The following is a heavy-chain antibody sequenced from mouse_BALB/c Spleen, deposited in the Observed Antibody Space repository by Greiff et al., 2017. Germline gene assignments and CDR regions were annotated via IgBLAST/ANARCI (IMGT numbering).Heavy chain of an antibody. CDR1: GFTFSSFG. D-gene: IGHD1-1*01. Sequence: EVKLVESGGGLVQPGGSRKLSCAASGFTFSSFGMHWVRQAPEKGLEWVAYISSGSSTIYYADTVKGRFTISRDNPKNTLFLQMTSLRSEDTAMYYCARSAYYGSSFDYWGQGTTLTVSS. J-gene: IGHJ2*01. CDR2: ISSGSSTI. V-gene: IGHV5-17*02. CDR3: ARSAYYGSSFDY.